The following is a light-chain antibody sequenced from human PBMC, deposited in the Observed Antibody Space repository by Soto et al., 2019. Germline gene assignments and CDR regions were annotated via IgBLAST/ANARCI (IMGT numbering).Light chain of an antibody. CDR1: QSVSSY. CDR3: QQYNNWPWT. V-gene: IGKV3-15*01. J-gene: IGKJ1*01. Sequence: EIVLTQSPGTLYLSPGERATLSCRASQSVSSYYLAWYQQKPGQAPRLLIYGASTRATGIPARFSGSGSGTEFTLTISSLQSEDFAVYYCQQYNNWPWTFGQGTKVDIK. CDR2: GAS.